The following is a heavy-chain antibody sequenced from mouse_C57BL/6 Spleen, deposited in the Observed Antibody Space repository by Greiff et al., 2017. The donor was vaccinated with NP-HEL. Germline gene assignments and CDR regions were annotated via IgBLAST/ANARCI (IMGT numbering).Heavy chain of an antibody. CDR1: GYTFTDYY. CDR3: ARIWDLGLYFDY. V-gene: IGHV1-76*01. D-gene: IGHD4-1*01. CDR2: IYPGSGNT. Sequence: QVQLQQSGAELVRPGASVKLSCKASGYTFTDYYINWVKQRPGQGLEWIARIYPGSGNTYYNEKFKGKATLTAEKSSSTAYMQLSSLTSEDSAVYFCARIWDLGLYFDYWGQGTTLTVSS. J-gene: IGHJ2*01.